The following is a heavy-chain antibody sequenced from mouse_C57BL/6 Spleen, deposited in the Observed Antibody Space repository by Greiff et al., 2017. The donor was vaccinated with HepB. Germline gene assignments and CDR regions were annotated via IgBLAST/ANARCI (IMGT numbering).Heavy chain of an antibody. CDR3: ARSGLYYSNSFAY. J-gene: IGHJ3*01. CDR1: GFTFSDYG. D-gene: IGHD2-5*01. V-gene: IGHV5-17*01. Sequence: EVKLMESGGGLVKPGGSLKLSCAASGFTFSDYGMHWVRQAPEKGLEWVAYISSGSSTIYYADTVKGRFTISRDNAKNTLFLQMTSLRSEDTAMYYCARSGLYYSNSFAYWGQGTLVTVSA. CDR2: ISSGSSTI.